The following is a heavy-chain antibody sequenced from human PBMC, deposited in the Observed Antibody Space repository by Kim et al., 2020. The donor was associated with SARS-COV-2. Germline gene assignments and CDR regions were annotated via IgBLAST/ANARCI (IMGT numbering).Heavy chain of an antibody. CDR1: GGSFSGYY. J-gene: IGHJ6*03. V-gene: IGHV4-34*01. Sequence: SQTLSLTCAVYGGSFSGYYWSWIRQPPGKGLEWIGEINHSGSTNYNPSLKSRVTISVDTSKNQFSLKLSSVTAADTAVYYCARGTRQWLSRHYYYYMDVWGKGPRSPSP. D-gene: IGHD6-19*01. CDR3: ARGTRQWLSRHYYYYMDV. CDR2: INHSGST.